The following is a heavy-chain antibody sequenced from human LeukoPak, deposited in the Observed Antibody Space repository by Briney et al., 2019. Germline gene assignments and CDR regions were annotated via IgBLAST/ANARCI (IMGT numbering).Heavy chain of an antibody. D-gene: IGHD3-22*01. CDR2: VIPIFGTA. J-gene: IGHJ4*02. Sequence: ASVKVSCKASGGTFSSYAISWVRQAPGQGLEWMGRVIPIFGTANYAQKFQGRVTITADESTSTAYMELSSLRSEDTAVYYCAREHYDSRANFDYWGQGTLVTVSS. CDR1: GGTFSSYA. CDR3: AREHYDSRANFDY. V-gene: IGHV1-69*13.